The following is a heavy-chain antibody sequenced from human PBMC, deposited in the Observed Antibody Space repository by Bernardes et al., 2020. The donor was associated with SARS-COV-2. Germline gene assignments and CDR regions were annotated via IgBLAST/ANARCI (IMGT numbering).Heavy chain of an antibody. CDR3: ARRPHCSSTSCYARNYYGMDV. Sequence: SETLSLTCTVSGGSISSSSYYWGWLRQPPGKGLEWIGSIYYSGITYYNPSLKSRVTISVDTSKNQFSLKLSSVTAADTAVYYCARRPHCSSTSCYARNYYGMDVWGQGTTVTVSS. CDR2: IYYSGIT. V-gene: IGHV4-39*01. CDR1: GGSISSSSYY. J-gene: IGHJ6*02. D-gene: IGHD2-2*01.